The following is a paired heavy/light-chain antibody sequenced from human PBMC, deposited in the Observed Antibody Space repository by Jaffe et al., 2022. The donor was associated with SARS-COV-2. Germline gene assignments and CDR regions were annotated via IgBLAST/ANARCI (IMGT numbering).Heavy chain of an antibody. V-gene: IGHV3-7*01. D-gene: IGHD3-3*02. Sequence: EVQLVESGGGLVQPGGSLRLSCAGSGFTFSRYWMNWVRQTPGKGLEWVANIKQDGGDKKYADSVKGRFTISRDNARSSVYLQMDSLRAEDTAIYYCARDSGISIKWTEAFDTWGRGTRVTVSS. CDR2: IKQDGGDK. CDR1: GFTFSRYW. J-gene: IGHJ3*02. CDR3: ARDSGISIKWTEAFDT.
Light chain of an antibody. J-gene: IGKJ2*01. CDR2: WAS. CDR3: QHYFGSPYT. Sequence: DIVMTQSPDSLAVSLGERATISCKSSQSLLYKSDNKNYLAWYQQRPGQPPKLLIYWASTRESGVPDRFSGSGSATDFTLTISSLQVEDVAVYYCQHYFGSPYTFGQGTKVEIK. V-gene: IGKV4-1*01. CDR1: QSLLYKSDNKNY.